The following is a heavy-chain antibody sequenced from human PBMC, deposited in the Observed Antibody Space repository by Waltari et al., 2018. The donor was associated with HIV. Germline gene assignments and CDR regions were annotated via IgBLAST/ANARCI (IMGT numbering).Heavy chain of an antibody. J-gene: IGHJ4*02. V-gene: IGHV4-4*02. CDR1: GGSISDSYW. Sequence: QVQLQESGPGLVKPSGTLSLTCAVSGGSISDSYWWTGVRQPPGKGLEWIGEIYHGGSTNYNPSLLSRVTISLDKSKNQFSLRLTSVTAADTAVYYCARAGNDLDYWGQGTLVAVSS. CDR3: ARAGNDLDY. CDR2: IYHGGST.